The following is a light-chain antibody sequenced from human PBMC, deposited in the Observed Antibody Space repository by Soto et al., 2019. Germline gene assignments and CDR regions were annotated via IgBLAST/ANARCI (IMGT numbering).Light chain of an antibody. J-gene: IGLJ3*02. Sequence: QSVLTQPASVSGSPGQSITISCTGTGSDIGGYNYVSWYQQHPGKAPKVIIYEVSNRPSGVSSRFSGSKSGDTASLTISGLQPEDEADYFCSSYSISSPLVVFCGGTKLTVL. CDR2: EVS. CDR1: GSDIGGYNY. CDR3: SSYSISSPLVV. V-gene: IGLV2-14*01.